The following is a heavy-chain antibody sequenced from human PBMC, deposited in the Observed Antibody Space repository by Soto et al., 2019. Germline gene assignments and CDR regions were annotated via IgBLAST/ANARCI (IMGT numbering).Heavy chain of an antibody. D-gene: IGHD3-3*01. CDR3: ARGSSYYDFWSGYLAY. CDR2: ISAYNGNT. CDR1: GYTFTSYG. Sequence: ASVKVSCKASGYTFTSYGISWVRQAPGRGLEWMGWISAYNGNTNYAQKLQGRVTMTTDTSTSTAYMELRSLRSDDTAVYYCARGSSYYDFWSGYLAYWGQGTLVTVSS. J-gene: IGHJ4*02. V-gene: IGHV1-18*04.